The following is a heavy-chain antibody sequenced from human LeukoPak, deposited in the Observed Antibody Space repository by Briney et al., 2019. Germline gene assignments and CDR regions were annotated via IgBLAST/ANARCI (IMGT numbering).Heavy chain of an antibody. CDR1: GFTFSSYG. J-gene: IGHJ4*02. CDR3: AKGGDYSESPLAS. D-gene: IGHD3-10*01. V-gene: IGHV3-30*02. CDR2: IRYDGSNK. Sequence: GGSLRLSCAASGFTFSSYGMHWVRQAPGKGLEWVAFIRYDGSNKYYADSVKGRFTISRDNSKNTLYLQMNSLRAEDTAVYYCAKGGDYSESPLASWGQGTLVTVSS.